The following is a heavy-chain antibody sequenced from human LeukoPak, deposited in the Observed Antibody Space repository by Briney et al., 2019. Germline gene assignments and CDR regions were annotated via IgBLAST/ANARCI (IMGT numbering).Heavy chain of an antibody. D-gene: IGHD6-13*01. J-gene: IGHJ1*01. CDR3: ARAILRYAGSWRHLQH. CDR2: ISGSGAAT. Sequence: PGGTLRLSCAASGFTFSSYGMSWVRQAPGKGLQWVSAISGSGAATYYADSVKGRFTVSRDNSKNTVYLQMNSLRAEDTAVYYCARAILRYAGSWRHLQHWGQGTLLTVSS. V-gene: IGHV3-23*01. CDR1: GFTFSSYG.